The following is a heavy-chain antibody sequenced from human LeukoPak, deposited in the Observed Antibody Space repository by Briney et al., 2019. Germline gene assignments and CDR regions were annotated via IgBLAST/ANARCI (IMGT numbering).Heavy chain of an antibody. CDR2: IYTSGST. CDR3: ARGPYSYDSSGAFDI. CDR1: GGSISNQY. J-gene: IGHJ3*02. V-gene: IGHV4-4*07. D-gene: IGHD3-22*01. Sequence: SETLSLTCTVSGGSISNQYWTWIRQPAGKGLEWIGRIYTSGSTNYNPSLKSRVTISVDTSKNQFSLKLSSVTAADTAVYFCARGPYSYDSSGAFDIWGQGTMVTVSS.